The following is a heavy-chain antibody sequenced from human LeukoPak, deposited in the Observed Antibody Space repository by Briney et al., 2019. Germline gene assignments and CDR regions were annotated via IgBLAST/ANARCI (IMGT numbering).Heavy chain of an antibody. D-gene: IGHD3-22*01. CDR2: MNPNSGNT. CDR1: GYTFTRYD. Sequence: ASVKVSCKASGYTFTRYDINWMRQATGQGLEWMGWMNPNSGNTGYAQKFQRRVTRTRNTSVSTAYMELSSLRSEDTALYYCARGGSQYYYDSSPLESDYYYMDDWGKGTTVTVSS. V-gene: IGHV1-8*01. J-gene: IGHJ6*03. CDR3: ARGGSQYYYDSSPLESDYYYMDD.